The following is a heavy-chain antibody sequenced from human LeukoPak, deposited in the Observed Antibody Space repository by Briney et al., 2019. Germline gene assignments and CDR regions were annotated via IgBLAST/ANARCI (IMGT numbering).Heavy chain of an antibody. CDR1: GGSISSYY. CDR3: ARLGSTFDI. Sequence: SGTLSLTCTVSGGSISSYYWTWIRQPPGRGLEWIGYIFYSGGSNYNPSLKSRVTISVDTSKNHFSLKLSSVTAADTAVYYCARLGSTFDIWGQGTMVTVSS. J-gene: IGHJ3*02. V-gene: IGHV4-59*08. D-gene: IGHD2-2*01. CDR2: IFYSGGS.